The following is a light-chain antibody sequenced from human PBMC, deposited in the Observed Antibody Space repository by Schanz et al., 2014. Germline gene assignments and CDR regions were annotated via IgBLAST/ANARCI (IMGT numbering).Light chain of an antibody. CDR1: QSISSKY. V-gene: IGKV3-15*01. CDR2: GAS. Sequence: EIVMTQSPGTLSLSPGERATLSCRASQSISSKYFAWYQQRPGQAPRLLIYGASTRATGIPARISGSGSGTEFTLTISSLQSEDFAVYYCQQYNTWPPTLTFGQGTRVEIK. J-gene: IGKJ1*01. CDR3: QQYNTWPPTLT.